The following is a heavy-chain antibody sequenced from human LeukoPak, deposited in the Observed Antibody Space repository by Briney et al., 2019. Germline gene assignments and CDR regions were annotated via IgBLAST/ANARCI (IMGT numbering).Heavy chain of an antibody. CDR1: GFTFSSYG. J-gene: IGHJ4*02. Sequence: GGSLRLSCAASGFTFSSYGMHWVRQAPGKGLEWVAVIWYDGSNKYYADSVKGRFTISRDNSLDTLYLQMNSLRVEDTAVYYCAKGCGIVVVPAAICDWGQGTLLTVSS. CDR3: AKGCGIVVVPAAICD. D-gene: IGHD2-2*01. CDR2: IWYDGSNK. V-gene: IGHV3-33*06.